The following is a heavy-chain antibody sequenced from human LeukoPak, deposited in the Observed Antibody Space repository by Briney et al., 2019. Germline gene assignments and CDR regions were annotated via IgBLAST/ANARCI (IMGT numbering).Heavy chain of an antibody. CDR2: ISAYNGNT. CDR3: ARDQPYYYGSGSHPDFDY. CDR1: GGTFSSYA. V-gene: IGHV1-18*01. Sequence: ASVTVSCKASGGTFSSYAISWVRQAPGQGLEWMGWISAYNGNTNYAQKLQGRVTMTTDTSTSTAYMELRSLRSDDTAVYYCARDQPYYYGSGSHPDFDYWGQGTLVTVSS. D-gene: IGHD3-10*01. J-gene: IGHJ4*02.